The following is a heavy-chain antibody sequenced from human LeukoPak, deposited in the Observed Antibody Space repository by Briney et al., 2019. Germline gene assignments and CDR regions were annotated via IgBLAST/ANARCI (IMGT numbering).Heavy chain of an antibody. CDR2: INHSGST. D-gene: IGHD2-2*01. J-gene: IGHJ4*02. Sequence: ASETLSLTCAVYGGSFSGYYWTWIRQPPGKGLEWIGEINHSGSTNYNPSLKSRVTISVDTSKNQFSLKLSSVTAADTAVYYCARGSEEVVVVPAAENYFDYWGQGTLVTVSS. V-gene: IGHV4-34*01. CDR3: ARGSEEVVVVPAAENYFDY. CDR1: GGSFSGYY.